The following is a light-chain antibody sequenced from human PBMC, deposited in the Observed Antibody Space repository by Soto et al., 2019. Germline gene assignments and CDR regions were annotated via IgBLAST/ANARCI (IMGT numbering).Light chain of an antibody. J-gene: IGKJ1*01. CDR1: QSVNSNY. Sequence: EIVLTQSPGILSLSPGERATLSCRANQSVNSNYLAWFQQHPGQPPRLLIYGASSLQSGVPSKFSGSGSGTDFTLTISSLQPEDFATYYCQQSFNNPRTFGQGTKVDIK. CDR3: QQSFNNPRT. CDR2: GAS. V-gene: IGKV3-20*01.